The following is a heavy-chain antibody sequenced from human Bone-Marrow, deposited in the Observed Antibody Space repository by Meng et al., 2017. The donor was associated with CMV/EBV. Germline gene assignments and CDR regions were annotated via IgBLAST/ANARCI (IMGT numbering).Heavy chain of an antibody. J-gene: IGHJ4*02. D-gene: IGHD5-24*01. V-gene: IGHV4-59*12. CDR2: IYYSGST. CDR1: GGSISSYY. CDR3: ARELKGDGYTH. Sequence: SETLSLTCTVSGGSISSYYWSWIRQPPGKGLEWIGYIYYSGSTNYNPSLKSRVTISVDTSKNQFSLKLSSVTAADTAVYYCARELKGDGYTHWGQGTLVTVSS.